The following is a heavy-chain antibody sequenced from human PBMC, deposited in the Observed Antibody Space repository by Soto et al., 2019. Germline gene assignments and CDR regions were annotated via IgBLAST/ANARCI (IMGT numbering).Heavy chain of an antibody. Sequence: PGGSLRLSCAASGFTFSTSWMGWVRQAQGKGLEWVSAISGSGGSTYYADSVKGRFTISRDNSKNTLYLQMNSLRAEDTAVYYCAKDFLVVVAATLDYWGQGTLVTVSS. D-gene: IGHD2-15*01. CDR1: GFTFSTSW. CDR2: ISGSGGST. J-gene: IGHJ4*02. V-gene: IGHV3-23*01. CDR3: AKDFLVVVAATLDY.